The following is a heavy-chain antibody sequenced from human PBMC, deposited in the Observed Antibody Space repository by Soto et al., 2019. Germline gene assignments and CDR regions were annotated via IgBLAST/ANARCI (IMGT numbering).Heavy chain of an antibody. V-gene: IGHV4-39*01. J-gene: IGHJ4*02. CDR3: ARLAEYSTSSH. CDR2: IYYSGST. CDR1: GGSISSSSYY. D-gene: IGHD6-6*01. Sequence: PSETLSLTCTVSGGSISSSSYYWGWIRQPPGKGLEWIGSIYYSGSTYYNPSLKSRDTISVDTSKNQFSLKLSSVTAADTAVYYCARLAEYSTSSHWGQGTLVTVSS.